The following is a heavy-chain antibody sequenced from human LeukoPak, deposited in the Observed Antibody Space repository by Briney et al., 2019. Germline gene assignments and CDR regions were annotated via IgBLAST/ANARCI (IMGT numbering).Heavy chain of an antibody. V-gene: IGHV4-61*02. Sequence: SETLSLTCTVSGGSISSGDYYWSWIRQPAGKGLEWIGRIYTSGSTNYNPSLKRRVTMSVDTSKNQFSLKLSSVTAADTAVYYCARVHPYGDQHFDYWGQGTLVTVSS. D-gene: IGHD4-17*01. CDR2: IYTSGST. CDR3: ARVHPYGDQHFDY. CDR1: GGSISSGDYY. J-gene: IGHJ4*02.